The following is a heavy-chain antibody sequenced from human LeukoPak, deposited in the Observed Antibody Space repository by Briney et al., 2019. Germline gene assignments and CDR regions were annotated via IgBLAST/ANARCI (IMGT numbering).Heavy chain of an antibody. D-gene: IGHD2-15*01. Sequence: GGSLRLSCAASGFTFSTYAMHWVRQAPGKGLEWVAVISYDGSNKYYADSVKGRFTISRDNSKNTLYLQMNSLRAEDTAVYYCARDGRYCSGGSCYHNWFDPWGQGTLVTVSS. CDR1: GFTFSTYA. J-gene: IGHJ5*02. CDR2: ISYDGSNK. CDR3: ARDGRYCSGGSCYHNWFDP. V-gene: IGHV3-30-3*01.